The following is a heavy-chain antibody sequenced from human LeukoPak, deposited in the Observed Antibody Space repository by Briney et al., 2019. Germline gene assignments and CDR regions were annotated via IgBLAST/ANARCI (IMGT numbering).Heavy chain of an antibody. V-gene: IGHV1-46*01. Sequence: ASVKVSCKASGGTFSSYAISWVRQAPGQGLEWMGIINPSGGSTSYAQKFQGGVTMTRDTSTSTVYMELSSLRSEDTAVYYCAIYDYGDYVYGYFQHWGQGTLVTVSS. CDR2: INPSGGST. CDR3: AIYDYGDYVYGYFQH. CDR1: GGTFSSYA. D-gene: IGHD4-17*01. J-gene: IGHJ1*01.